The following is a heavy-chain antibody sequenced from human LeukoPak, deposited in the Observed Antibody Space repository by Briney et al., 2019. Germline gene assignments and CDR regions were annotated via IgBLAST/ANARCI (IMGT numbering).Heavy chain of an antibody. Sequence: PGGSLRLSCAVSGFTFSSYAMSWVRQAPGKGLEWVSAISGSGGSTYYADSVKGRFTISRDNSKNTLYLQMNSLRAEDTAVYYCAKVKWIQLYYYFDYWGQGTLVTVSS. CDR2: ISGSGGST. J-gene: IGHJ4*02. CDR3: AKVKWIQLYYYFDY. V-gene: IGHV3-23*01. D-gene: IGHD5-18*01. CDR1: GFTFSSYA.